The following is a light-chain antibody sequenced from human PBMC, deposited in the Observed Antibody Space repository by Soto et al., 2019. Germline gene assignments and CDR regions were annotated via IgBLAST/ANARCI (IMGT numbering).Light chain of an antibody. CDR3: MQALQTPPFT. Sequence: DIVMTQSPLSLPVTPGEPASISCRSSQSLLHSNGYNYLDWYLQKPGQSPQLLIYLGSNRASGGPDRISGSGSGTDFTLKISRVEAEDVGVYYCMQALQTPPFTFGPGTKVDIK. CDR2: LGS. J-gene: IGKJ3*01. CDR1: QSLLHSNGYNY. V-gene: IGKV2-28*01.